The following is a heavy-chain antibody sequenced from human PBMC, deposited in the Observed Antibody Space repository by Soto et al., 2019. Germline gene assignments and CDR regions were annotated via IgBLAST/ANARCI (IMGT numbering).Heavy chain of an antibody. CDR3: ARTLYGDNVDY. CDR2: MNPNSGNT. J-gene: IGHJ4*02. CDR1: GYTFTSYD. D-gene: IGHD4-17*01. V-gene: IGHV1-8*01. Sequence: ASVKVSCKASGYTFTSYDINWVRQATGQGLEWMGWMNPNSGNTGYAQKFQGRVTMTRNTSISTAYMELSSLRSEDTAVDYGARTLYGDNVDYGRQEPLAPVSP.